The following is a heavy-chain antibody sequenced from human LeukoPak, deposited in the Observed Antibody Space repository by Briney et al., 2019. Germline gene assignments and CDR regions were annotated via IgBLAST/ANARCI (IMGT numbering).Heavy chain of an antibody. V-gene: IGHV3-53*01. D-gene: IGHD6-13*01. J-gene: IGHJ5*02. Sequence: PGGSLRLSCAAPGFTVSDNYMSWVRQAPGKGLEWVSVMYSRGDTYYAKSVKGRFTFSRDISKNTLYLQMNGLRTEDTAMYYCARDAPQVPAAGVLASWGQGTLVIVSS. CDR2: MYSRGDT. CDR3: ARDAPQVPAAGVLAS. CDR1: GFTVSDNY.